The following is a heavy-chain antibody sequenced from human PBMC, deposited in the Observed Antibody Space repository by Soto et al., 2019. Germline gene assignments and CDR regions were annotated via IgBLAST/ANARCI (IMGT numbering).Heavy chain of an antibody. CDR3: AKVESRGWYLLYFDY. CDR1: GFTFSSYA. J-gene: IGHJ4*02. Sequence: GGSLRLSCAASGFTFSSYAMSWVRQAPGKGLEWVSAISGSGGSTYYADSVKGRFTISRDNSKNTLYLQMNSLRAEDTAVYYCAKVESRGWYLLYFDYWGQGTLVTVSS. V-gene: IGHV3-23*01. CDR2: ISGSGGST. D-gene: IGHD6-19*01.